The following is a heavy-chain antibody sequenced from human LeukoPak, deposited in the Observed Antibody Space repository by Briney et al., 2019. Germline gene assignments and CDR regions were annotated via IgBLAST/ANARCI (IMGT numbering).Heavy chain of an antibody. D-gene: IGHD4-17*01. CDR3: AKGIDYGDYAY. Sequence: PGGSLRLSCAASGFTFSSYGMHWVRQAPGKGLEWVAVISYDGSNKYYADSVKGRFTISRDNSKNTLYLQMNSLRAEDTAAYYCAKGIDYGDYAYWGQGTLVTVSS. V-gene: IGHV3-30*18. CDR1: GFTFSSYG. CDR2: ISYDGSNK. J-gene: IGHJ4*02.